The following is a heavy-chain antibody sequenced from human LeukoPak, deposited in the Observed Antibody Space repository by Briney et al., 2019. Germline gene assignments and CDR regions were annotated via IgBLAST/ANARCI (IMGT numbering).Heavy chain of an antibody. CDR2: INHRGSA. CDR1: GGXFSGYY. V-gene: IGHV4-34*01. Sequence: PSETLSLTCAVYGGXFSGYYWSWIRQPPGKGLECLGEINHRGSANYNPSLKSRVTISVDTSNNQFSLKLSSVTAADTAMYYCARGLYYGSGSYGYWGQGTLVTVSS. CDR3: ARGLYYGSGSYGY. J-gene: IGHJ4*02. D-gene: IGHD3-10*01.